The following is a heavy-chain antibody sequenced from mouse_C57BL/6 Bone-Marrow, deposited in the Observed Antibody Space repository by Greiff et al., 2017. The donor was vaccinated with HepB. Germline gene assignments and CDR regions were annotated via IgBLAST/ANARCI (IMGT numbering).Heavy chain of an antibody. CDR3: AGRVGSTFDY. J-gene: IGHJ2*01. Sequence: EVMLVESGGGLVKPGGSLKLSCAASGFTFSDYGMHWVRQAPEKGLEWVAYISSGSSTIYYADTVKGRFTIARDNARNTLFLQMTRLRSEDTAVYYCAGRVGSTFDYWGQGTTLTVSS. V-gene: IGHV5-17*01. CDR2: ISSGSSTI. CDR1: GFTFSDYG. D-gene: IGHD1-1*01.